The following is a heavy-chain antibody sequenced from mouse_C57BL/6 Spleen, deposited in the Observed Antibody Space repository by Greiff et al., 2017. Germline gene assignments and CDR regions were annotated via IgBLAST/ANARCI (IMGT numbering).Heavy chain of an antibody. CDR2: IYPRSGNT. CDR1: GYTFTSYG. CDR3: ASGGSSPGYFDY. D-gene: IGHD1-1*01. V-gene: IGHV1-81*01. J-gene: IGHJ2*01. Sequence: VQLQQSGAELARPGASVKLSCKASGYTFTSYGISWVKQRTGKGLEWIGEIYPRSGNTYYNEKFKGKATLTADKSSSTAYMELRSLTSEDSAVYFCASGGSSPGYFDYWGQGTTLTVSS.